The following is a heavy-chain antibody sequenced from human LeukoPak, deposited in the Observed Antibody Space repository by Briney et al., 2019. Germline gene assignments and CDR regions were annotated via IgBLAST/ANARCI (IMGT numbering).Heavy chain of an antibody. D-gene: IGHD3-9*01. Sequence: GGSLRLSCAASGFTFSSYSMNWVRQAPGKGLEWVSYFSISSITIYYADSVKGRFTIPIDNAKTSLYLQMNSLRAEDTAVYYCARGTGYDILTGYYNVPLYYFDYWGQGTLVTVSS. CDR3: ARGTGYDILTGYYNVPLYYFDY. CDR2: FSISSITI. J-gene: IGHJ4*02. CDR1: GFTFSSYS. V-gene: IGHV3-48*01.